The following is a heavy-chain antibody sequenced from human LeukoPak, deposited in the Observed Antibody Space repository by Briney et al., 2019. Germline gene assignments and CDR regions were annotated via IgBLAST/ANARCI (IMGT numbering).Heavy chain of an antibody. CDR2: ISGSGGSS. CDR3: ARSSGWSIHYGMDV. CDR1: GFSFSTYT. J-gene: IGHJ6*02. V-gene: IGHV3-23*01. Sequence: SGGSLRLSCAASGFSFSTYTMHWVRQAPGKGLEWVSAISGSGGSSYYADSVKGRFTISRDNSKNTLYLQMNSLRAEDTAVYYCARSSGWSIHYGMDVWGQGTTVTVSS. D-gene: IGHD6-19*01.